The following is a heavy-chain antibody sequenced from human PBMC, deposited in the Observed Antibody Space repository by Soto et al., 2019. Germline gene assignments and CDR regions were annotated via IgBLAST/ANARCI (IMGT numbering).Heavy chain of an antibody. CDR1: GGSISSGGYS. J-gene: IGHJ4*02. D-gene: IGHD5-18*01. Sequence: SETLSLTCAVSGGSISSGGYSWSWIRQPPGKGLEWIGYIYHSGSTYYNPSLKSRVTISVDRSKNQFSLKLSSVTAADTAVYYCDRYSSDKAMAYFDYWGQGTLVTVSS. CDR2: IYHSGST. CDR3: DRYSSDKAMAYFDY. V-gene: IGHV4-30-2*01.